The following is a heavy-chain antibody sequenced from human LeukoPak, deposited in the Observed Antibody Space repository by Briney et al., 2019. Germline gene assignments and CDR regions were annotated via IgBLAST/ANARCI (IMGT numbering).Heavy chain of an antibody. D-gene: IGHD3-10*01. CDR1: GFTFSSYW. Sequence: GGSLRLSCAASGFTFSSYWMSWVRQAPGKGLEWVANIKQDGSEKYYVDSVKGRFTISRDNAKNSLYLQMNSLRAEDTAVYYCARDPSLLIRGVYYFDYWGQGTLVTVSS. CDR3: ARDPSLLIRGVYYFDY. J-gene: IGHJ4*02. V-gene: IGHV3-7*01. CDR2: IKQDGSEK.